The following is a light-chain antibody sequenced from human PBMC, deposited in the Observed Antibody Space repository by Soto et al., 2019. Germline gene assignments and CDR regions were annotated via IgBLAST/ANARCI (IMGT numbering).Light chain of an antibody. CDR3: QQYNNWPPT. CDR2: GAS. CDR1: QSVSSN. V-gene: IGKV3-15*01. Sequence: EIVMTQSPATLSVSPGERATLSCTASQSVSSNLAWYQQKPGQAPRLLIYGASTRATGIPARFSGSGSGTEFTLTISSLQSEDFAVHYCQQYNNWPPTFGQGTKVEIK. J-gene: IGKJ1*01.